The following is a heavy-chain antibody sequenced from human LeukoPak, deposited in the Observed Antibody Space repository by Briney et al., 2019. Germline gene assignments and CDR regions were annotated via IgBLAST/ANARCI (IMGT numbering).Heavy chain of an antibody. Sequence: GGSLRLSCAVSGFTFSSYEMNWVRQAPGKGLEWVSYISSSGGTKCYADAVKGRFTISRDNGKNSVYLQMNSLRAEDTAVYYCARESGSYFGDGFDIWGQGTVVTVSS. CDR2: ISSSGGTK. J-gene: IGHJ3*02. CDR1: GFTFSSYE. V-gene: IGHV3-48*03. D-gene: IGHD1-26*01. CDR3: ARESGSYFGDGFDI.